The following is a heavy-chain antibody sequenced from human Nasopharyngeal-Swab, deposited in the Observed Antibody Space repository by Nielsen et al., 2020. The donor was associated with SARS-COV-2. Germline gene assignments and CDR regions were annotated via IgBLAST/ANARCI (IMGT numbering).Heavy chain of an antibody. J-gene: IGHJ5*02. Sequence: SETLSLTCAVYGGSFSSYYWGWIRQPPGKGLEWIGSIYYSGSTYYNPSLKSRVTISVDTSKNQFSLKLSSVTAADTAVYYCARHVRGNSGIWFDPWGQGTLVTVSS. D-gene: IGHD1-26*01. CDR2: IYYSGST. V-gene: IGHV4-39*01. CDR1: GGSFSSYY. CDR3: ARHVRGNSGIWFDP.